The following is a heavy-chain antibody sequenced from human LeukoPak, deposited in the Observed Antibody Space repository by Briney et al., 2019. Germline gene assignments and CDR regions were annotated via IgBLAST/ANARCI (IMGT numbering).Heavy chain of an antibody. CDR3: ATSTPRYDILTGYYRGYYYCYMDV. V-gene: IGHV1-24*01. J-gene: IGHJ6*03. CDR2: FDPEDGET. Sequence: GASVKVSCKVSGYTLTELSMHWVRQAPGKGLEWMGGFDPEDGETIYAQKFQGRVTMTEDTSTDTAYMELSSLRSEDTAVYYCATSTPRYDILTGYYRGYYYCYMDVWGKGTTVTVSS. D-gene: IGHD3-9*01. CDR1: GYTLTELS.